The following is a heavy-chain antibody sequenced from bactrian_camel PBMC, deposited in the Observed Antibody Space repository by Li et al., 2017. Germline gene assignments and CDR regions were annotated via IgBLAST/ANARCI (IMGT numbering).Heavy chain of an antibody. CDR1: GANCNYD. V-gene: IGHV3S40*01. Sequence: VQLVESGGGSVQTGESLRLSCAASGANCNYDMSWYRQAPGREREGVARIYIGGGITYYSDSVKGRFTISQDTYKNTVYLQMNSLEPADTAMYKCAAARYKPYGGLLNLLEYQEWGQGTQVTVS. D-gene: IGHD6*01. CDR3: AAARYKPYGGLLNLLEYQE. CDR2: IYIGGGIT. J-gene: IGHJ4*01.